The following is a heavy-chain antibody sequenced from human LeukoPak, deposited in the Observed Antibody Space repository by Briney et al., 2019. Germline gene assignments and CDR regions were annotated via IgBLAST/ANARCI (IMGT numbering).Heavy chain of an antibody. CDR2: IIPIFGTA. D-gene: IGHD1-14*01. CDR1: GGTFSSYA. J-gene: IGHJ6*03. V-gene: IGHV1-69*05. Sequence: SVKVSCKASGGTFSSYAISRVRQAPGQGLEWMGRIIPIFGTANYAQKFQGRVTITTDESTSTAYMELSSLRSEDTAVYYCASLVLRSYYYYMDVWGKGTTVTVSS. CDR3: ASLVLRSYYYYMDV.